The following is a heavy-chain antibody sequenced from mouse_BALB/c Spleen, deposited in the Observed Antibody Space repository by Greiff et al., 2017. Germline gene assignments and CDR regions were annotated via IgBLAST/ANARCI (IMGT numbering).Heavy chain of an antibody. CDR1: GFTFSSYA. V-gene: IGHV5-6-5*01. CDR3: ARGGTVVAFDY. D-gene: IGHD1-1*01. CDR2: ISSGGST. Sequence: EVKVVESGGDLVKPGGSLKLSCAASGFTFSSYAMSWVRQTPEKRLEWVASISSGGSTYYPDSVKGRFTISRDNARNILYLQMSSLRSEDTAMYYCARGGTVVAFDYWGQGTTLTVSS. J-gene: IGHJ2*01.